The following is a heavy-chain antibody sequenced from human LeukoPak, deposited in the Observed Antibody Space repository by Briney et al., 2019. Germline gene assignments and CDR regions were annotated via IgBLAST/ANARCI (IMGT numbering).Heavy chain of an antibody. V-gene: IGHV3-23*01. Sequence: GGSLRLSCAASGFTFSNYAMSWVRQAPGKGLEGGTSSGRGGGTYYADSVKGRFTISRDNSENTLYLQMSSLTTEDTALYYCAKGSMRLRLSDWGQGTLVAV. CDR3: AKGSMRLRLSD. D-gene: IGHD6-25*01. CDR1: GFTFSNYA. J-gene: IGHJ4*02. CDR2: SGRGGGT.